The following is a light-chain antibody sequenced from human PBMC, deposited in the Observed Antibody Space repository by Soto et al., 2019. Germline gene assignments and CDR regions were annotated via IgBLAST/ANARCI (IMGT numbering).Light chain of an antibody. CDR1: SGSIANNY. CDR2: EDN. V-gene: IGLV6-57*01. CDR3: QSYDATNQV. J-gene: IGLJ3*02. Sequence: NFMLTQPHSVSDSPGKTVIISCTRSSGSIANNYVQWYQQRPGSSPTTVIYEDNQRPSGVPDRFSGSIDSSSNSASLTISGLETEDEADYFCQSYDATNQVFGGGTKLTVL.